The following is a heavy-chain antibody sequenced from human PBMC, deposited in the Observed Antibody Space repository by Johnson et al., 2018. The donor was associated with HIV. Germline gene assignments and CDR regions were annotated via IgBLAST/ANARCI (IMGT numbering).Heavy chain of an antibody. CDR3: ARGNDYSNYGAFDI. CDR1: GFTVSSHY. D-gene: IGHD4-11*01. Sequence: VQLVESGGGLVQPGASLRLSCAASGFTVSSHYMSWVRQAPGKGLEWVSVIYSGGSTYYADSVKGRFTISRDNSKNTLYLQMNSLRAEDTAVYYCARGNDYSNYGAFDIWGQGTMVTVSS. CDR2: IYSGGST. V-gene: IGHV3-66*01. J-gene: IGHJ3*02.